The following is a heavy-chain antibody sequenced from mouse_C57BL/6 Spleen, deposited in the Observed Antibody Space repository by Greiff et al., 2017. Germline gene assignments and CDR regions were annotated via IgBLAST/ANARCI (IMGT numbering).Heavy chain of an antibody. J-gene: IGHJ4*01. Sequence: VQLQQSGAELVRPGASVTLSCKASGYTFTDYEMHWVKQTPVPGLEWIGAIDPKTGGTAYNQKFKGKAILTADKSSSTAYMELRSLTSEDSAVYYCTRGYDYGRYAMDDWGQGTSVTVSS. V-gene: IGHV1-15*01. CDR3: TRGYDYGRYAMDD. CDR1: GYTFTDYE. CDR2: IDPKTGGT. D-gene: IGHD2-4*01.